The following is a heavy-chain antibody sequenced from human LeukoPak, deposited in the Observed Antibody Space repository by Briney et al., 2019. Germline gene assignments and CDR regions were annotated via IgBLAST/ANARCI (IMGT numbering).Heavy chain of an antibody. CDR3: AYDYDSRTLPAH. Sequence: QPGGSLRLSCAASDFTFSNAWMNWVRQAPGKGLEWVSAISGSGGSTYYADSVKGRFTISRDNSKNTLYLQMNSLRAEDTAVYYCAYDYDSRTLPAHWGQGTLVTVSS. V-gene: IGHV3-23*01. J-gene: IGHJ4*02. CDR1: DFTFSNAW. D-gene: IGHD3-22*01. CDR2: ISGSGGST.